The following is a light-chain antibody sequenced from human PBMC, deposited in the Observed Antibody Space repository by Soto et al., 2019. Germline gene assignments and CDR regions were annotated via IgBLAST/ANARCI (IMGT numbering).Light chain of an antibody. CDR2: EVS. Sequence: SVLTQPASVSGSPGQSITISCTGTSSDVGSYNYVSWYQRHPGKAPKLMIYEVSYRPSGVSSRFSGSKSGNTASLTISGLQAEDEADYYCTSYTSSTTLVFGGGTKLTVL. CDR1: SSDVGSYNY. V-gene: IGLV2-14*01. CDR3: TSYTSSTTLV. J-gene: IGLJ2*01.